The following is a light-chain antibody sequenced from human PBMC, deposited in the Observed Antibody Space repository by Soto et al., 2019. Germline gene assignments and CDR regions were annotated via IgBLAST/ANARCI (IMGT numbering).Light chain of an antibody. CDR3: SSYTGGSTSYV. Sequence: QSALTQPASVSGSPGQSITISCTGTSSDVGAYKYVSWHQQHPGKAPKLMIYDVSDRPSGVSDRFSGSKSGNTASLTISGLQAEDEADYYCSSYTGGSTSYVFGTGTKLTVL. CDR1: SSDVGAYKY. J-gene: IGLJ1*01. V-gene: IGLV2-14*03. CDR2: DVS.